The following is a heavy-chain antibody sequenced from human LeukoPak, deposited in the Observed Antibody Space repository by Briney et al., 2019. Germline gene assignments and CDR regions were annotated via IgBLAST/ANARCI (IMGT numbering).Heavy chain of an antibody. CDR1: GFTFSSYG. J-gene: IGHJ4*02. CDR3: AKDLTGYSSSWCFDY. D-gene: IGHD6-13*01. V-gene: IGHV3-30*02. CDR2: IRYDGSNK. Sequence: GGSLRLSCAASGFTFSSYGMHWVRQAPGKGLEWVAFIRYDGSNKYYADSVKGRFTISRDNSKSTLYLQMNSLRAEDTAVYYCAKDLTGYSSSWCFDYWGQGTLVTVSS.